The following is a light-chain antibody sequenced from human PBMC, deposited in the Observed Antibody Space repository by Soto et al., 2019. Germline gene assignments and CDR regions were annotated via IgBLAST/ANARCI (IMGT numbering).Light chain of an antibody. CDR2: DAS. CDR3: QQYDNLIT. CDR1: QDIRNY. Sequence: DIQMTQSPSSLSASVGDRVTITCQASQDIRNYLNWYQQKPGKAPKLLIYDASNLETGVPSRFSGSGSGTGFSFTISSLQPEDIATYYCQQYDNLITFGQGTRLEIK. V-gene: IGKV1-33*01. J-gene: IGKJ5*01.